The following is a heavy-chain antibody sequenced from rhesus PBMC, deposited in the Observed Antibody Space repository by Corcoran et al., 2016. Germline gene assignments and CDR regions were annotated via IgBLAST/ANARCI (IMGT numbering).Heavy chain of an antibody. D-gene: IGHD4-23*01. J-gene: IGHJ4*01. CDR3: ARHSDRNYDLDY. V-gene: IGHV4-143*01. CDR2: VYGNRAST. Sequence: QVQLQESGPGLVTPSETLSLPCTVPGASITGSHHLPWIPHAPGKGLEWIGAVYGNRASTNYNPSLKSRVTISKDTSKNQFSLRLTSVTAADTAVYYCARHSDRNYDLDYWGQGVLVTVSS. CDR1: GASITGSHH.